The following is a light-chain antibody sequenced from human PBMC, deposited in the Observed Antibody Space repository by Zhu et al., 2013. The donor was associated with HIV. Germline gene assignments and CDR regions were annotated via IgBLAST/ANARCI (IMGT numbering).Light chain of an antibody. CDR3: QQYDSSPLT. Sequence: EIVMTQSPATLSVSPGERATLSCRASQGVSSNLAWYQQKPGQSPRLLIYGASTRATGIPDRFSGSGSGTDFTLTISRLEPEDFAVYYCQQYDSSPLTFGGGTKVEI. V-gene: IGKV3D-15*01. CDR2: GAS. J-gene: IGKJ4*01. CDR1: QGVSSN.